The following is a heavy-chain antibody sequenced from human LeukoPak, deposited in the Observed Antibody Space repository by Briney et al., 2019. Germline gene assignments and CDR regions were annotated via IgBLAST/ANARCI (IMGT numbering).Heavy chain of an antibody. V-gene: IGHV3-23*01. D-gene: IGHD2-15*01. J-gene: IGHJ4*02. CDR1: GFTFSTYG. CDR3: AKHSPEGYFDY. CDR2: ISGSGGIT. Sequence: GGSLRLSCVASGFTFSTYGMSWVRQAPGKGVEWVSAISGSGGITHYADSVKGRFTISRDNSKDTLYLQVNSLRADDTAVYYCAKHSPEGYFDYWGQGALVTVSS.